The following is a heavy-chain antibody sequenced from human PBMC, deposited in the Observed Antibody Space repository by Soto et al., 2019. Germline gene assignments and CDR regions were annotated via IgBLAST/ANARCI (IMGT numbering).Heavy chain of an antibody. D-gene: IGHD1-7*01. Sequence: SETLSLTCTVSGGSISSSSYYWGWIRQPPGKGLEWIGSIYYSGSTYYNPSLKSRVTISVDTSKNQFSLKLSSVTAADTAVYYCVRRKGYNWNYYFDYWGQGTLVTVSS. CDR3: VRRKGYNWNYYFDY. V-gene: IGHV4-39*01. CDR2: IYYSGST. J-gene: IGHJ4*02. CDR1: GGSISSSSYY.